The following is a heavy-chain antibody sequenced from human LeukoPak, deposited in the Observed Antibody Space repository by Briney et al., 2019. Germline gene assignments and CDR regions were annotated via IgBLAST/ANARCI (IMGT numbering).Heavy chain of an antibody. V-gene: IGHV3-30-3*01. J-gene: IGHJ6*02. CDR2: ISYDGSNK. D-gene: IGHD2-15*01. CDR1: GFTFSSYA. CDR3: ARDQEGSGGDYYYYYGMDV. Sequence: GGSLRLSCAASGFTFSSYAMHWVRQAPGKGLEWVAVISYDGSNKYYADSVKGRFTISRDNSKNTLYLQMNSLRAEDTAVYYCARDQEGSGGDYYYYYGMDVWGQGTTVTVSS.